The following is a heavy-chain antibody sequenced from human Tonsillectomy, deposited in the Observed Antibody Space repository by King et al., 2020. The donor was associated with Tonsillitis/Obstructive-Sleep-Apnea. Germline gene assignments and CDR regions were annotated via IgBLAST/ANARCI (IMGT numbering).Heavy chain of an antibody. CDR3: ARGGDYGGNFIFDY. CDR1: GFTFSSYA. J-gene: IGHJ4*02. D-gene: IGHD4-23*01. CDR2: ISYDGSNK. Sequence: VQLVESGGGVVQPERSLRLSCAASGFTFSSYAMHWVRQAPGKGLEWVAVISYDGSNKYYTDSVKGRFTISRDNSKNTLYLQINSLRAEATAGYYCARGGDYGGNFIFDYWGQGTLVTVSS. V-gene: IGHV3-30*04.